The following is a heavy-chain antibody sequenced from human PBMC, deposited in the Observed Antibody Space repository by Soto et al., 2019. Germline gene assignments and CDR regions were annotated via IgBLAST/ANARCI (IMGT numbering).Heavy chain of an antibody. V-gene: IGHV3-74*01. Sequence: GRSRRPSSAGSGFIFRVDWMHWARQTPGQGLGWILLVYNDGSYTDSADSVRGPFTISRANVNDTLYLHINNSGAADSGLYYCTRGPLPIPTGTGAYWAQGTRVTFSS. CDR3: TRGPLPIPTGTGAY. CDR2: VYNDGSYT. CDR1: GFIFRVDW. D-gene: IGHD3-10*01. J-gene: IGHJ4*02.